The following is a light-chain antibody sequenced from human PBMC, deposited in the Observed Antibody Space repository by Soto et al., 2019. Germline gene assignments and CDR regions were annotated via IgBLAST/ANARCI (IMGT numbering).Light chain of an antibody. Sequence: QSVLTQPASVSGSPGQSITISCTGTSSDVGGYNYVSWYQQHPGKAPKLMIYDVSNRPSGVSNRFSGSKSGNTASLTISGLQAEDEADYYCSSYTISSSPLYVFVFGTKVTVL. J-gene: IGLJ1*01. CDR1: SSDVGGYNY. CDR3: SSYTISSSPLYV. CDR2: DVS. V-gene: IGLV2-14*01.